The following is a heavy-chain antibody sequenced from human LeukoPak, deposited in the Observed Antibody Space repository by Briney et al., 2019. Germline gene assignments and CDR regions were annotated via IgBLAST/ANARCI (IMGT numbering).Heavy chain of an antibody. D-gene: IGHD6-19*01. V-gene: IGHV3-43D*03. CDR2: ISWDGGST. J-gene: IGHJ4*02. CDR1: GLTFDDYA. Sequence: GGSLRLSCAASGLTFDDYAMHWVRQAPGKGLEWVSLISWDGGSTYYADSVKGRFTISRDNSKNSLYLQMNSLRAEDTALYYCAKDSAAVARQFDYWGQGTLVTVSS. CDR3: AKDSAAVARQFDY.